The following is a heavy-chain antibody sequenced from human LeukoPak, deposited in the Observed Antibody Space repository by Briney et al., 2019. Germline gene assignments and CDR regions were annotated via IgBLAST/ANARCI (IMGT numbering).Heavy chain of an antibody. CDR1: GFTFSSYS. V-gene: IGHV3-21*04. J-gene: IGHJ4*02. CDR3: ASMVRGAESAGNFDY. CDR2: ISSSSSYI. D-gene: IGHD3-10*01. Sequence: PGGSLRLSRAASGFTFSSYSMDWVRQAPGKGLEWVSSISSSSSYIYYADSVKGRFTISRDNAKNSLYLQMNSLRAEDTAVYYCASMVRGAESAGNFDYWGQGTLVTVSS.